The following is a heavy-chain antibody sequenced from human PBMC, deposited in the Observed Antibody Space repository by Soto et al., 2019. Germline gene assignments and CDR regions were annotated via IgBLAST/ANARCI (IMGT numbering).Heavy chain of an antibody. CDR2: IFASSTTI. CDR3: ARDKDWAFDY. Sequence: GGSLRLSCIASGFTFSSYSMVWVRQAPGKGLEWASYIFASSTTIYYADSVKGRFTVSRDNAQNSLFLLMNSLRAEDTAVYYCARDKDWAFDYWGQGTLVTVS. V-gene: IGHV3-48*04. CDR1: GFTFSSYS. D-gene: IGHD3-9*01. J-gene: IGHJ4*02.